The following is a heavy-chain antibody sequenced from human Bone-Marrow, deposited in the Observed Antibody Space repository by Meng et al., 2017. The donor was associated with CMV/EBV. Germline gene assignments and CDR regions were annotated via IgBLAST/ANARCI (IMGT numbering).Heavy chain of an antibody. Sequence: ASVKVSCKVSGYTLTELSMHWVRQAPGKGLEWMGGFDPEDGETIYAQKFQGRVTMTEDTSTDTAYMELSSLRSEDTAVYYCATLPLVVAAHHSLDYWGQGTLVTVSS. CDR1: GYTLTELS. CDR3: ATLPLVVAAHHSLDY. J-gene: IGHJ4*02. D-gene: IGHD6-6*01. V-gene: IGHV1-24*01. CDR2: FDPEDGET.